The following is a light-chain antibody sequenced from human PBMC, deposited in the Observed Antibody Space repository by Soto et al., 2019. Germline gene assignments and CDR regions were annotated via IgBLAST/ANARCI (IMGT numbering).Light chain of an antibody. CDR2: RNN. CDR1: SSNIGSNY. Sequence: QSVLTQPPSASGTPGQRVTISCSGSSSNIGSNYVYWYQQLPGTAPKLLIYRNNQRPSGVPDRFSGSTSGSSASLAISGLRSEDEADYYCAAWDDSLSGGVFGGGTKLTV. CDR3: AAWDDSLSGGV. J-gene: IGLJ3*02. V-gene: IGLV1-47*01.